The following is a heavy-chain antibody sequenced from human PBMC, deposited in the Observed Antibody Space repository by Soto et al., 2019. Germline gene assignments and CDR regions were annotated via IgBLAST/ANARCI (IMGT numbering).Heavy chain of an antibody. Sequence: QITLKESGPTLVNPTQTLTLTCTFSGFSLSNNGEAVGWFRQSPGKALEWLVLIYWDDDNRYNPTLRTRLSTTKDTSKNQVVLTLTNMDPVDTATYYCARYVATSPAGWFEPWGQGIPVTVAS. CDR3: ARYVATSPAGWFEP. D-gene: IGHD3-10*02. CDR2: IYWDDDN. CDR1: GFSLSNNGEA. V-gene: IGHV2-5*02. J-gene: IGHJ5*02.